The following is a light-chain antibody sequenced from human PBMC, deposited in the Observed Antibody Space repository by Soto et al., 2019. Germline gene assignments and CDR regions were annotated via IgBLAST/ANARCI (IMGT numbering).Light chain of an antibody. V-gene: IGLV1-40*01. Sequence: QSVLTQPPSVSGAPGQRVTISCTESSSNIGAGYDVHWYQQLPGTAPKLLIYGNSNRPSGVPDRFSGSKSGTSASLAITGLQAEDAADYYCQSYGSSLSGGVFGGGTKVTVL. CDR2: GNS. CDR3: QSYGSSLSGGV. J-gene: IGLJ3*02. CDR1: SSNIGAGYD.